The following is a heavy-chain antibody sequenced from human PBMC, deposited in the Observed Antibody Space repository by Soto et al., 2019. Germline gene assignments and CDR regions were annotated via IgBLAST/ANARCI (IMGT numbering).Heavy chain of an antibody. CDR3: ARERQCRSYYCYGVYF. CDR2: INHSGST. CDR1: GGSFSGYY. V-gene: IGHV4-34*01. D-gene: IGHD6-19*01. Sequence: QVQLQQWGAGLLKPSETLSLTCAVYGGSFSGYYWSWIRQPPGKGLEWIGEINHSGSTNYNPSLKSRVTISVDTSKNQFSLKLSSVTSADTAVYYCARERQCRSYYCYGVYFSGQGTTVTVSS. J-gene: IGHJ6*02.